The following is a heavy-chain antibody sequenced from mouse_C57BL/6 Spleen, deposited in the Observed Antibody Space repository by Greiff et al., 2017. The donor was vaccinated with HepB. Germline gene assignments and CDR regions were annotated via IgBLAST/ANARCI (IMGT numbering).Heavy chain of an antibody. J-gene: IGHJ4*01. CDR1: GYSITSGYD. CDR3: ARDRGYYGSRAMDY. CDR2: ISYSGST. Sequence: EVKLQESGPGMVKPSQSLSLTCTVTGYSITSGYDWHWIRHFPGNKLEWMGYISYSGSTNYNPSLKSRISITHDTSKNHFFLKLNSVTTEDTATYYCARDRGYYGSRAMDYWGQGTSVTVSS. V-gene: IGHV3-1*01. D-gene: IGHD1-1*01.